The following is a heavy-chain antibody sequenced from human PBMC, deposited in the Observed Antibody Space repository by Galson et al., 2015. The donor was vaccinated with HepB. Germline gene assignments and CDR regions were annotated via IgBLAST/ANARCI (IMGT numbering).Heavy chain of an antibody. CDR2: VYYSGGT. Sequence: LSLTCTVSGGSISSSSSYWGWIRQPPGKGLEWIGNVYYSGGTSYNPSLKSRVTISVETSNQFSLRLSPVTAADTAVYYCARRPSYCSGGGCYRGYYMDVWGKGTTVTVSS. V-gene: IGHV4-39*01. J-gene: IGHJ6*03. CDR1: GGSISSSSSY. D-gene: IGHD2-15*01. CDR3: ARRPSYCSGGGCYRGYYMDV.